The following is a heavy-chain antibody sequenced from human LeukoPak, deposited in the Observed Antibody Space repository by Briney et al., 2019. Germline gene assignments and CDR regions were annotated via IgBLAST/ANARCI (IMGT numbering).Heavy chain of an antibody. CDR3: ANGGTDPDSSSAYYYYYGMDV. Sequence: SVKVSCKASGGTFSSYAISWVRQAPGQGLEWMGRIIPILGIANYAQKFQGRVTITADKSTSTAYMELSSLRPEDTAVYYCANGGTDPDSSSAYYYYYGMDVWGQGTTVTVSS. J-gene: IGHJ6*02. V-gene: IGHV1-69*04. D-gene: IGHD6-6*01. CDR2: IIPILGIA. CDR1: GGTFSSYA.